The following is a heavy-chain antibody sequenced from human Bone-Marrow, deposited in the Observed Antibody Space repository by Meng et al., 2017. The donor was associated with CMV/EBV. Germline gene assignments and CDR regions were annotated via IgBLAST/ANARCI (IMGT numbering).Heavy chain of an antibody. V-gene: IGHV3-23*01. CDR2: ISSSGGST. CDR1: GFTFSSYA. CDR3: AKDNADNTIRWGY. D-gene: IGHD3-10*01. J-gene: IGHJ4*02. Sequence: GESLKISCAASGFTFSSYAMSWVRQAPGKGLEWVSAISSSGGSTYYADSVKGRFTISRDNSKNTLYLQMNSLRAEDTAVYYCAKDNADNTIRWGYWGQGTLVTVSS.